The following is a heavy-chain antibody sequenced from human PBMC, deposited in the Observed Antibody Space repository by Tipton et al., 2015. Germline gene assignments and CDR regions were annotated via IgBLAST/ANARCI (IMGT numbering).Heavy chain of an antibody. CDR1: GDSISSTSYY. D-gene: IGHD3-10*01. CDR3: ARRVVTMVRGVHFDY. J-gene: IGHJ4*02. Sequence: TLSLTCTVSGDSISSTSYYWGWIRQPPGKGLEWIGSIYYSGSTYYNPSLKSRVTISVDTSKNQFSLKLSSVTAADTAVYYCARRVVTMVRGVHFDYWGQGTLVTVSS. CDR2: IYYSGST. V-gene: IGHV4-39*01.